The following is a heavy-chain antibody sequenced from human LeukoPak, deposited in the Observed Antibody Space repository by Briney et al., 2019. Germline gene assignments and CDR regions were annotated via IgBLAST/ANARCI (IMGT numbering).Heavy chain of an antibody. CDR3: AKDNSGYEPFDAFDI. J-gene: IGHJ3*02. D-gene: IGHD5-12*01. Sequence: SGGSLRLSCAASGFTFSSYAMSWVHQAPGKGLEWVSAISGSGGSTYYADSVKGRFTISRDNSKNTLYLQMNSLRAEDTAVYYCAKDNSGYEPFDAFDIWGQGTMVTVSS. V-gene: IGHV3-23*01. CDR2: ISGSGGST. CDR1: GFTFSSYA.